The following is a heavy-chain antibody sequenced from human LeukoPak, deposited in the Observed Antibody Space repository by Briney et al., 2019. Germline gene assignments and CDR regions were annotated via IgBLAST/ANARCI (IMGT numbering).Heavy chain of an antibody. Sequence: SETLSLTCTVSGGSISSSSYYWGWIRQPPGKGLEWIGSIYYSGSTYYNPSLKSRVTISVDTSKNQFSLKLSSVTAADTAVYYCARDRHEPGPWGQGTMVTVPS. CDR3: ARDRHEPGP. J-gene: IGHJ3*01. D-gene: IGHD1-14*01. V-gene: IGHV4-39*07. CDR1: GGSISSSSYY. CDR2: IYYSGST.